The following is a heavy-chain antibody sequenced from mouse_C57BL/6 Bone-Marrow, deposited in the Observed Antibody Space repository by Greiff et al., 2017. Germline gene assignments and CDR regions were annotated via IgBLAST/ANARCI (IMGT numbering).Heavy chain of an antibody. CDR2: IDPSDSET. J-gene: IGHJ4*01. CDR1: GYTFTSYW. D-gene: IGHD1-1*01. CDR3: ARPHYYGSSPYAMYY. V-gene: IGHV1-52*01. Sequence: QVQLQQPGAELVRPGSSVKLSCKASGYTFTSYWMHWVKQRPIQGLEWIGNIDPSDSETHYNQKFKDKATLTVDKSSSTAYMQLSSLTSEDSAVYYCARPHYYGSSPYAMYYWGQGTSVTVSS.